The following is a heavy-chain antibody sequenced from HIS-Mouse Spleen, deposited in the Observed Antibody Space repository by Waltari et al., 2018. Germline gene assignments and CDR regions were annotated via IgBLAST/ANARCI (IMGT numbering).Heavy chain of an antibody. D-gene: IGHD6-13*01. V-gene: IGHV2-5*01. CDR3: AHTPQFLPSSSWSSFDY. CDR1: GVSPSTSVAR. Sequence: QIPLKESGPTLVQPTQTPTLTSSFPGVSPSTSVARVGWNRPTPEKALEWLALIDWNKAKRYTHSLKSRLTITNDTSQNQVVPTITNMDPVDTATYYCAHTPQFLPSSSWSSFDYWGQGTLVTVSS. CDR2: IDWNKAK. J-gene: IGHJ4*02.